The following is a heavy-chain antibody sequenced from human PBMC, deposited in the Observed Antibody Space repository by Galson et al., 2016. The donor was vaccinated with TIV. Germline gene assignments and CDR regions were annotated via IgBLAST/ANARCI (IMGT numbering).Heavy chain of an antibody. CDR1: GDTFDSYA. Sequence: SVKVSCKASGDTFDSYAISWVRQAPGQGLEWMGRIIPLLGITNYAQSFQGRVTISSDTSTSPVYMDLSNLRSDDTAVVFCARVSPDTRGGSGMAVWGQGTTVTVSS. CDR2: IIPLLGIT. D-gene: IGHD3-16*01. CDR3: ARVSPDTRGGSGMAV. V-gene: IGHV1-69*04. J-gene: IGHJ6*02.